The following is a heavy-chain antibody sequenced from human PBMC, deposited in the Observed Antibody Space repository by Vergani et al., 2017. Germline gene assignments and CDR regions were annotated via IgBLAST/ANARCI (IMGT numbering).Heavy chain of an antibody. CDR1: GFTFSSYA. Sequence: EVQLLESGGGLVQPGGSLRLSCAASGFTFSSYAMSWVRQAPGKGLEWVSAISGSGGSTYYADSVKGRFTISRDNSKNTLYLQMNSLRAEDTAVYYCAKGPDDYYGSGRYYSISGAFDIWGQGTMVTVSS. V-gene: IGHV3-23*01. CDR3: AKGPDDYYGSGRYYSISGAFDI. D-gene: IGHD3-10*01. CDR2: ISGSGGST. J-gene: IGHJ3*02.